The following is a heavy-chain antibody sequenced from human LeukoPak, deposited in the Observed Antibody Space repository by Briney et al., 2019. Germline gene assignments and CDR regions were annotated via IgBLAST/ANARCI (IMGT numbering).Heavy chain of an antibody. J-gene: IGHJ5*02. CDR1: GYTLTELS. D-gene: IGHD1-26*01. V-gene: IGHV1-2*02. CDR3: ARAIVGASVGNWFDP. CDR2: INPNSGGT. Sequence: ASVKVSCKVSGYTLTELSMHWVRRAPGQGLEWMGWINPNSGGTNYAQKFQGRVTMTRDTSISTAYMELSRLRSDDTAVYYCARAIVGASVGNWFDPWGQGTLVTVSS.